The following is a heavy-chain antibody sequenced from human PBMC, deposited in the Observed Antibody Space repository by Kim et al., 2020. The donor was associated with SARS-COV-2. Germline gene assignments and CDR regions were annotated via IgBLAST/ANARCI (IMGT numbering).Heavy chain of an antibody. CDR2: IYHSGST. V-gene: IGHV4-30-2*01. CDR1: GGSISSGGYS. Sequence: SETLSLTCAVSGGSISSGGYSWSWIRQPPGKGLEWIGYIYHSGSTYYNPSLKSRVTISVDRSKNQFSLKLSSVTAADTAVYYCARGGDSISTSCHGNNWFDPWGQGTLVTVSS. J-gene: IGHJ5*02. D-gene: IGHD2-2*01. CDR3: ARGGDSISTSCHGNNWFDP.